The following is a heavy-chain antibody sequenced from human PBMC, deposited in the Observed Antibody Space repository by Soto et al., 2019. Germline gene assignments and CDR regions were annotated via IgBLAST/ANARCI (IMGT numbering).Heavy chain of an antibody. CDR1: GFTFSRFW. V-gene: IGHV3-74*01. Sequence: EVQLVESGGGLVQPGGSLRLSCAASGFTFSRFWMHWVRQAPGKGPVWVSRINGDGSSTTYADSVKGRFTISRDNARNTVDLQMNSLRAEDTAVYYCAIESVGTIGYWCQGPLVTVSS. D-gene: IGHD1-26*01. CDR2: INGDGSST. CDR3: AIESVGTIGY. J-gene: IGHJ4*02.